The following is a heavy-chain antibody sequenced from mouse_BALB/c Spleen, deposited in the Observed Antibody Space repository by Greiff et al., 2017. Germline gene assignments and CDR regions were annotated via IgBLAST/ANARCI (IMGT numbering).Heavy chain of an antibody. CDR2: INPSTGYT. J-gene: IGHJ3*01. CDR1: GYTFTSYW. D-gene: IGHD1-2*01. V-gene: IGHV1-7*01. CDR3: ARWGTAFAY. Sequence: QVQLQQSGAELAKPGASVKMSCKASGYTFTSYWMHWVKQRPGQGLEWIGYINPSTGYTEYNQKFKDKATLTADKSSSTAYMQLSSLTSEDSAVYYCARWGTAFAYWGQGTLVTVSA.